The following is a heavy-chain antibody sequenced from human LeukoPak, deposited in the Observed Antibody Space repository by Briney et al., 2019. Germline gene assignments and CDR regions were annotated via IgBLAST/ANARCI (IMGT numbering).Heavy chain of an antibody. Sequence: TGRSLRLSCAASGFTFSSYGMHWVRQAPGKGLEWVAVIWYDGSVKYYADSVRGRFTISRDNSKNTLYLQMNSLRAADTALYYCARSTVSVITRGAFDIWGQGTMVTVSS. CDR1: GFTFSSYG. J-gene: IGHJ3*02. D-gene: IGHD3-22*01. CDR2: IWYDGSVK. CDR3: ARSTVSVITRGAFDI. V-gene: IGHV3-33*01.